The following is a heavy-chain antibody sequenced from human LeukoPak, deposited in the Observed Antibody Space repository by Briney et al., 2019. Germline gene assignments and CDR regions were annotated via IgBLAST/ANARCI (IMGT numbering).Heavy chain of an antibody. CDR1: GFTFSSYW. J-gene: IGHJ3*02. V-gene: IGHV3-74*01. Sequence: AGGSLRLSCAASGFTFSSYWMHWVRQAPGKGLVWVSRINSDGSSTSYADSVKGRFTISRDNAKNTLYLQMNSLRAEDTAVYYCARDFAGSGWYPLLTRDAFDIWGQGTMVTVSS. D-gene: IGHD6-19*01. CDR2: INSDGSST. CDR3: ARDFAGSGWYPLLTRDAFDI.